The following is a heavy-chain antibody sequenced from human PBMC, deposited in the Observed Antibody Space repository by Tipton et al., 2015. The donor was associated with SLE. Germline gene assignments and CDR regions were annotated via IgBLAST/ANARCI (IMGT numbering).Heavy chain of an antibody. CDR3: ASGYSGYLDY. J-gene: IGHJ4*02. Sequence: TLSLTCIVTGGSISSHDWSWIRQPPGKGLEWIGYIYYIGSTNYNPSLKSRVTISVDTSKNQFSLKLSSVTAADTAVYYCASGYSGYLDYWGQGTLVTVSS. D-gene: IGHD5-12*01. V-gene: IGHV4-59*11. CDR1: GGSISSHD. CDR2: IYYIGST.